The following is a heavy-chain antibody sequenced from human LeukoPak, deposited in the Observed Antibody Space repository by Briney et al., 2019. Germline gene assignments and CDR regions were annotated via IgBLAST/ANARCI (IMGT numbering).Heavy chain of an antibody. J-gene: IGHJ6*02. CDR1: GGSFSGYY. CDR3: ARERVVPAVGFISVGYYYGMDV. V-gene: IGHV4-34*01. Sequence: PSETLSLTCAVYGGSFSGYYWSWIRQPPGKGLEWIGEINHSGSTNYNPSLKSRVTISVDTSKNQFSLKLSSVTAADTAVYYCARERVVPAVGFISVGYYYGMDVWGQGTTVTVSS. D-gene: IGHD2-2*01. CDR2: INHSGST.